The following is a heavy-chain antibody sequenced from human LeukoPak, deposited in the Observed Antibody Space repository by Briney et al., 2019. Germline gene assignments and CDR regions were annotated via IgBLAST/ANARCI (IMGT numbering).Heavy chain of an antibody. D-gene: IGHD2-2*01. CDR2: INSDGSST. V-gene: IGHV3-74*01. CDR1: GYTFSSYW. Sequence: ASVKVSCKASGYTFSSYWMHWVRQAPGKELVWVSRINSDGSSTSYADSVKGRFTISRDNAKNTLYLQMNSLRAEDTAVYYCAKEAYCSSTSCYRRYFQHWGQGTLVTVSS. CDR3: AKEAYCSSTSCYRRYFQH. J-gene: IGHJ1*01.